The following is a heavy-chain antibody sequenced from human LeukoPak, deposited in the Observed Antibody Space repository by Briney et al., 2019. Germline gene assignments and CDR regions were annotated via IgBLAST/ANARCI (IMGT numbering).Heavy chain of an antibody. CDR1: GYTFTSYD. Sequence: ASVKVSCKASGYTFTSYDINWVRQATGQGLEWMGWMNPNSGNTGYAQKFQGRVTITRNTSISTAYMELSSLRSEDTAVYYCARPGFLAFRFGESYYFDYWGQGTLVTVSS. J-gene: IGHJ4*02. V-gene: IGHV1-8*03. CDR3: ARPGFLAFRFGESYYFDY. D-gene: IGHD3-10*01. CDR2: MNPNSGNT.